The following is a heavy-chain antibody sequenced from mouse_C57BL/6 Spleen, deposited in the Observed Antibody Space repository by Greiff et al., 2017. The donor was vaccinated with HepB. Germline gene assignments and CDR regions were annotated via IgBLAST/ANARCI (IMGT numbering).Heavy chain of an antibody. Sequence: EVKLLESGPGLVKPSQSLSLTCSVTGYSITSGYYWNWIRQFPGNKLEWMGYISYDGSNNYNPSLKNRISITRDTSKNQFFLKLNSVTTEDTATYYCAREGRDYGGFDYWGQGTTLTVSS. CDR1: GYSITSGYY. V-gene: IGHV3-6*01. CDR2: ISYDGSN. CDR3: AREGRDYGGFDY. J-gene: IGHJ2*01. D-gene: IGHD1-1*01.